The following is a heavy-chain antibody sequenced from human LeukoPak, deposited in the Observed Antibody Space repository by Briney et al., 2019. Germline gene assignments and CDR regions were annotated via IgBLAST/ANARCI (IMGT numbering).Heavy chain of an antibody. CDR3: EVGCSSTSCYGDDY. D-gene: IGHD2-2*01. V-gene: IGHV1-2*02. CDR2: INPNSGGT. CDR1: GYTFTGYY. J-gene: IGHJ4*02. Sequence: ASVKVSCKASGYTFTGYYVHWVRQAPGQGLEWMGWINPNSGGTNYAQKFQGRVTMTRDTSISTAYMELSRLRSDDTAVYYCEVGCSSTSCYGDDYWGQGTLVTVSS.